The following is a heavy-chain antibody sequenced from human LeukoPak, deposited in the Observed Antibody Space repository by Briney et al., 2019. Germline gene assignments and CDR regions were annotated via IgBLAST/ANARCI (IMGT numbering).Heavy chain of an antibody. Sequence: SETLSLTCTVSGGSIGSSPHYWGWIRQPPGKGLEWIGSIYYTGSTYHNPSLESRVTISVDTSENQFSLKLNSVTAADTAVYYCARHGAMAAAGTTPDYWGQGTLVIVSS. CDR1: GGSIGSSPHY. D-gene: IGHD6-13*01. CDR2: IYYTGST. J-gene: IGHJ4*02. CDR3: ARHGAMAAAGTTPDY. V-gene: IGHV4-39*01.